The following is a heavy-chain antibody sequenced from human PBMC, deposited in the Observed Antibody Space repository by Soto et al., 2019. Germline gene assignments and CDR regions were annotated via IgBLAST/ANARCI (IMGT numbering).Heavy chain of an antibody. Sequence: GSLRLSCTASGFSFGSYTMNWVRQAPGKGLQWVASITNRGTHTYSADSVKGRFTISRDNDKNSLYLQMNNLRAEDTATYYCARAHEVAWFDSWGLGTLVTVSS. D-gene: IGHD2-15*01. CDR2: ITNRGTHT. J-gene: IGHJ5*01. CDR3: ARAHEVAWFDS. V-gene: IGHV3-21*06. CDR1: GFSFGSYT.